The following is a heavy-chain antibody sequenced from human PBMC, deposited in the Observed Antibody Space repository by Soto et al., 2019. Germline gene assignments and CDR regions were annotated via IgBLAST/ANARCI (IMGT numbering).Heavy chain of an antibody. J-gene: IGHJ6*02. CDR2: IYPGDSDT. Sequence: PGESLNISCKGSGYSFTSYWIGWVRQMPGKGLEWMGIIYPGDSDTRYSPSFQGQVTISADKSISTAYLQWSSLKASDTAMYYCAGGGVRGVITRTRDYYGMDVWGQGTKVTVSS. V-gene: IGHV5-51*01. CDR3: AGGGVRGVITRTRDYYGMDV. CDR1: GYSFTSYW. D-gene: IGHD3-10*01.